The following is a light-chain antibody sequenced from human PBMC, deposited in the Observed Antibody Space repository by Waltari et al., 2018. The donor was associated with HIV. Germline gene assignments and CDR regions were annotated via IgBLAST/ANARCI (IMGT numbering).Light chain of an antibody. V-gene: IGLV3-21*04. CDR2: YGS. Sequence: SYVLTQPPSVSVAPGKTARITCGGNNIGSRSVNWYQQKPGQAPVLVMYYGSDRPSGTAVRFSGSNSGNTATLTISRIGAGDEADYFCQVWDSSSDHHVFGTGTKVTVL. J-gene: IGLJ1*01. CDR1: NIGSRS. CDR3: QVWDSSSDHHV.